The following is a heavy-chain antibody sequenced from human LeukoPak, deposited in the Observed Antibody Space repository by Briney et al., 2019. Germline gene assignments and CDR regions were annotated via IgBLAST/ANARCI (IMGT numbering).Heavy chain of an antibody. CDR1: GFTFSSYA. J-gene: IGHJ4*02. V-gene: IGHV3-23*01. CDR3: AKWGRLLWFGELLYDY. Sequence: GGSLRLSCAASGFTFSSYAMSWVRQAPGKGLEWASAISGSGGSTYYADSVKGRFTISRDNSKNTLYLQMNSLRAEDTAVYYCAKWGRLLWFGELLYDYWGQGTLVTVSS. CDR2: ISGSGGST. D-gene: IGHD3-10*01.